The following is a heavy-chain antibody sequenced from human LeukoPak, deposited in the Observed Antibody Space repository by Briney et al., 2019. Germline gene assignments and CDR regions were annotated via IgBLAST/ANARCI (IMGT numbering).Heavy chain of an antibody. J-gene: IGHJ4*02. CDR1: GYTFTGYY. CDR3: ARNNYDILTGYKALDY. D-gene: IGHD3-9*01. Sequence: ASVKVSCKASGYTFTGYYMHWVRQAPGQGLEWMGWINPNSGGTNYAQKFQGRVTMTRDMSTSTVYVELSSLRFEDTAVYYCARNNYDILTGYKALDYWGQGTLVTVSS. CDR2: INPNSGGT. V-gene: IGHV1-2*02.